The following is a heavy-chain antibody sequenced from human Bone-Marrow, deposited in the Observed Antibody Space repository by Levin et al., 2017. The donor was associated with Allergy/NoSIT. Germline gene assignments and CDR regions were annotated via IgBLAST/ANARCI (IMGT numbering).Heavy chain of an antibody. CDR2: INPNSGDI. J-gene: IGHJ4*02. CDR3: VREWRGGYFDY. CDR1: GYTFTSYY. D-gene: IGHD3-16*01. Sequence: GASVKVSCKTSGYTFTSYYLHWVRQAPGQGLEWMGLINPNSGDINYAQTFRDRFTVTRDTSTSTVYMDLGSLRSEDTALYYCVREWRGGYFDYWGQGTLVTVSS. V-gene: IGHV1-46*01.